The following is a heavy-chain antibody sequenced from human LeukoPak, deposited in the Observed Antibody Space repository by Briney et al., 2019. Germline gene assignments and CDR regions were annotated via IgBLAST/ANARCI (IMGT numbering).Heavy chain of an antibody. CDR1: GDSISNYY. CDR3: ARETLWFGELPDAFDI. J-gene: IGHJ3*02. D-gene: IGHD3-10*01. CDR2: IYYSGRT. V-gene: IGHV4-59*01. Sequence: PSETLSLTCTVSGDSISNYYWSWIRQPPGKGLEWIGNIYYSGRTNYNPSLKSRVTISVDTSKNQFSLKLSSVTAADTAVYYCARETLWFGELPDAFDIWGQGTMVTVSS.